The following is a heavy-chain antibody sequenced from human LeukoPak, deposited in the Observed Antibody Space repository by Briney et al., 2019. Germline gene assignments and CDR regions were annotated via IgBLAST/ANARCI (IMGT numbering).Heavy chain of an antibody. D-gene: IGHD2-21*02. J-gene: IGHJ4*02. CDR1: GFTFSSYA. CDR2: ISGSGGST. V-gene: IGHV3-23*01. Sequence: GGSLRLSCAASGFTFSSYAMSWVRQAPGKGLEWVSAISGSGGSTYYADSVKGRFTISRDNSKNTLYLQMNSLRAEDTAVYYCAKMLLDCGGDCYSLPFDYWGQGTLVTVSS. CDR3: AKMLLDCGGDCYSLPFDY.